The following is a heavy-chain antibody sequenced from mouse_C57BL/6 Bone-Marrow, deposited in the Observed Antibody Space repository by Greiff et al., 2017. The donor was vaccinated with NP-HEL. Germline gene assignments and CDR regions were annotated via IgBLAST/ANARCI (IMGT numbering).Heavy chain of an antibody. V-gene: IGHV1-64*01. CDR1: GYTFTSYW. CDR3: AREGLREPDFAMDD. D-gene: IGHD2-4*01. CDR2: IHPNSGST. Sequence: QVQLQQPGAELVKPGASVKLSCKASGYTFTSYWMHWVKQRPGQGLEWIGMIHPNSGSTNYNEKFKSKATLTVDNSSSTAYMQLSSLTSEDSAVYYCAREGLREPDFAMDDWGQGTSVTVSS. J-gene: IGHJ4*01.